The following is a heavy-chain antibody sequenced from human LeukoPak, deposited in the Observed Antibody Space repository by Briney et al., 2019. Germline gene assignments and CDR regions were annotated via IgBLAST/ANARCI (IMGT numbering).Heavy chain of an antibody. J-gene: IGHJ3*02. D-gene: IGHD1-26*01. CDR2: IYASGST. CDR1: GGSIRSYY. CDR3: ARGVKWELLSAFDI. Sequence: SETLSLTCTVSGGSIRSYYWSWIRQPAGKGLEWIGRIYASGSTNYNPSLKSRVTISVDTSKNQLSLKLSSVTAADTAVYYCARGVKWELLSAFDIWGQGTMVTVSS. V-gene: IGHV4-4*07.